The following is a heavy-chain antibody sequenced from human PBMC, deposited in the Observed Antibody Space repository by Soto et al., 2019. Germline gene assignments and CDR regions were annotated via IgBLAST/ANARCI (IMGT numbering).Heavy chain of an antibody. D-gene: IGHD2-15*01. CDR3: AKDRTIASRNFDS. CDR1: GFIFSDHG. J-gene: IGHJ4*02. Sequence: GSLSLSCAASGFIFSDHGMHWVREAPGKGLECVSSISGSVSSTFYADSVKGRFTISRDNSMYTLYLQMNSLRAVDTAVYYCAKDRTIASRNFDSWGQGALVTVSS. V-gene: IGHV3-23*01. CDR2: ISGSVSST.